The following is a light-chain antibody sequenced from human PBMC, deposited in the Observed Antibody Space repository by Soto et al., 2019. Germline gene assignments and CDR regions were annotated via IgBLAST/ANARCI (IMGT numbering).Light chain of an antibody. CDR1: QSVGSN. J-gene: IGKJ4*01. Sequence: EIVMTQSPATLSVSPGERATLSCRASQSVGSNLAWYQQKAGQAPRLLIYDASRRASGVPARFSGSGSGTDFTLTISRLEPEDFAVYYCQQYGSSPLTFGGGTKVDIK. CDR3: QQYGSSPLT. CDR2: DAS. V-gene: IGKV3-20*01.